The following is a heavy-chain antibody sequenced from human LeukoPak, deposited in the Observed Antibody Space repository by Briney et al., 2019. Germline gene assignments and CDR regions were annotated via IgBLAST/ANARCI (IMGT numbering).Heavy chain of an antibody. V-gene: IGHV3-21*04. CDR1: GFNLSAYS. CDR2: ISSSSSCI. J-gene: IGHJ6*03. Sequence: GGSLRLSCAASGFNLSAYSMNWVRQAPGKGLEWVSFISSSSSCIYYLDALQGRFTISRDNAKNSLYLQMNSLRAEDTALYYCAREIGILRITIFGVVKGYMDVWGKGTTVTVSS. CDR3: AREIGILRITIFGVVKGYMDV. D-gene: IGHD3-3*01.